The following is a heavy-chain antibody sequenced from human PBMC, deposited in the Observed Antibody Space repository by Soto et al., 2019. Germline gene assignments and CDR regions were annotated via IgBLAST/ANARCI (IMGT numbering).Heavy chain of an antibody. D-gene: IGHD5-18*01. CDR2: IYYRGST. J-gene: IGHJ4*02. CDR1: GGSISSGGYY. Sequence: QVQLQESGPGLVKPSQTLSLTCTVSGGSISSGGYYWNWIRQLPGKGLEWIGYIYYRGSTYYSPSLKSRVTISVDTSKNHVSLNVSSVTAADTAVDFCARGPGGYSFVTPRELDYWGQGTLATVSS. V-gene: IGHV4-31*03. CDR3: ARGPGGYSFVTPRELDY.